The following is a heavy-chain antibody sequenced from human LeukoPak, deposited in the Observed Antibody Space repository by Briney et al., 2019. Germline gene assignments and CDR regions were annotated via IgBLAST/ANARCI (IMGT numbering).Heavy chain of an antibody. D-gene: IGHD1-26*01. CDR1: GGSISSYY. CDR2: IYYSGST. CDR3: AGVGATGPFDY. J-gene: IGHJ4*02. V-gene: IGHV4-59*01. Sequence: PSETLSLTCTVSGGSISSYYWSWIRQPPGKGLEWIGYIYYSGSTNYNPSLKSRVTISVDTSKNQFSLKLSSVTAADTAVYYCAGVGATGPFDYWGQGTLVTVSS.